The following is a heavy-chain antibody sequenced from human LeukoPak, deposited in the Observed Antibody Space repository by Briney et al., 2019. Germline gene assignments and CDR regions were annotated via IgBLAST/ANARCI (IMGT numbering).Heavy chain of an antibody. CDR3: ARDVSRSRDY. CDR1: GYTFTGCY. V-gene: IGHV1-2*02. J-gene: IGHJ4*02. Sequence: ASAKVSCKASGYTFTGCYVHWVRQAPGQGLEWMGWINPNSGVTNYAQKFQGRVTLTRDTSINTAYMELSRLNSADTAFYYCARDVSRSRDYWGQGTLVTVSS. CDR2: INPNSGVT. D-gene: IGHD2-8*01.